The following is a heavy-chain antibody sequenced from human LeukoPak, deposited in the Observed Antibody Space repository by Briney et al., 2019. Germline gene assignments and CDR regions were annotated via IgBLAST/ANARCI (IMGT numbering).Heavy chain of an antibody. D-gene: IGHD3-3*01. CDR3: AKTPHYDFWSGYSPYMDV. Sequence: PGGSLRLSCAASGFTFSSYAMSWVRQAPGKGLEWVSAISGSGGSTYYADSVKGRFTISRDNSKNTLYLQMNSLRAEDTAVYYCAKTPHYDFWSGYSPYMDVWGKGTTVTVSS. CDR1: GFTFSSYA. V-gene: IGHV3-23*01. CDR2: ISGSGGST. J-gene: IGHJ6*03.